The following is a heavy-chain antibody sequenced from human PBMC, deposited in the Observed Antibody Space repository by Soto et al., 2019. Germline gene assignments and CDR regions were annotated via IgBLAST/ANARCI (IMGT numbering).Heavy chain of an antibody. CDR3: ARSGGVRGVKAYYFDY. J-gene: IGHJ4*02. CDR2: IYYSGST. D-gene: IGHD3-10*01. Sequence: TLSLTCTVSGGSISSYYWSWIRQPPGKGLEWIGYIYYSGSTNYNPSLKSRVTISVDTSKNQFSLKLSSVTAADTAVYYCARSGGVRGVKAYYFDYWGQGTLVTVSS. CDR1: GGSISSYY. V-gene: IGHV4-59*01.